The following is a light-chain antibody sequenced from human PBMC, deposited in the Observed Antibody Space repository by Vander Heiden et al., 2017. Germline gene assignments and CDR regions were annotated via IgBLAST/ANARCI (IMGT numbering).Light chain of an antibody. J-gene: IGKJ2*01. V-gene: IGKV4-1*01. CDR1: QSIFSSSNSAST. CDR2: WAS. CDR3: QQYYSTPYT. Sequence: DIVMTQSPDSLTVSLGERATINCKSSQSIFSSSNSASTLAWYQLKPGQPPKLLIYWASTRESGVPERFSGSGSGTDFTLTIRSLQAEDLAVYYCQQYYSTPYTFGQGTKLEIK.